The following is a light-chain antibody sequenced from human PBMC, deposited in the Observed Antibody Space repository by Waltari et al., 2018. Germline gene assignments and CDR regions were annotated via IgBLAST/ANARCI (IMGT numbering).Light chain of an antibody. CDR3: TSYTSSNTLV. CDR1: SGDVGGSHY. J-gene: IGLJ3*02. V-gene: IGLV2-14*01. CDR2: EVS. Sequence: QSALTQSASVSGSRGQSITISCTGTSGDVGGSHYIAWYQQHPRKAPKLMIYEVSNRHSGVSNRFSGSKSGNTASLTISGLQAEDEADYYCTSYTSSNTLVFGGGTKLTVL.